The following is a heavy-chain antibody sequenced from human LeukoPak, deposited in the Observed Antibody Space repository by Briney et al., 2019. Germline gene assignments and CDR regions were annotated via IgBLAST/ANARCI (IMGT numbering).Heavy chain of an antibody. V-gene: IGHV4-34*01. CDR3: ARHGRNVGHCSGDRCYRRAFDI. CDR1: GGSFSGYY. CDR2: INHSGST. Sequence: SETLSLTCAVYGGSFSGYYWSWIRQPPGKGLEWIGEINHSGSTNYYPSLKSRLTISVDTSKNQFSLKRRSVTAADTAVYYCARHGRNVGHCSGDRCYRRAFDIWGQGTMVTVPS. D-gene: IGHD2-15*01. J-gene: IGHJ3*02.